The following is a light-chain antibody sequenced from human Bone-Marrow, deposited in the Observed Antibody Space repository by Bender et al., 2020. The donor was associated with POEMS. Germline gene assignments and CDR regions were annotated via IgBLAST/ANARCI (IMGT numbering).Light chain of an antibody. CDR1: DIGSKT. CDR3: QVWDSYSDHVV. CDR2: DDS. J-gene: IGLJ3*02. Sequence: SYDLTQPPAVSVAPGQTAKITCGGNDIGSKTVHWYQQKAGQAPVLVVQDDSDRPSGIPERFSGSNSGNTASLTINRVETGDEAAYYCQVWDSYSDHVVFGGGTRLTVL. V-gene: IGLV3-21*02.